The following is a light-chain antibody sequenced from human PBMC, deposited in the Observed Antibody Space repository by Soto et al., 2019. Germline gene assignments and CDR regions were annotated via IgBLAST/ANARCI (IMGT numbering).Light chain of an antibody. V-gene: IGLV2-14*01. CDR1: SSDVGGYNY. Sequence: QSALTQPASVSGSPGQSMTISCTGTSSDVGGYNYVSWYQLHPGKAPKLILYEVTNRPSGVSDRFSGSKSGNTASLTISGLQAEDEADYYCSSYTSSTAYVFGTGTKVTVL. J-gene: IGLJ1*01. CDR3: SSYTSSTAYV. CDR2: EVT.